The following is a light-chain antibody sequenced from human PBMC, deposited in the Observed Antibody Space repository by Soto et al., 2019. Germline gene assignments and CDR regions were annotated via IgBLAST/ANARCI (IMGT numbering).Light chain of an antibody. J-gene: IGLJ1*01. CDR3: QSYDSSLSGSHV. Sequence: QSVLTQPASVSGSPGQSITISCTGTSSDVGGYNYVSWYQQHPGKAPKLMIYDASNRPSGVSKRFSGSKSGNSASLAITGLQAEDEADYYCQSYDSSLSGSHVFGTGTKVTVL. V-gene: IGLV2-14*01. CDR2: DAS. CDR1: SSDVGGYNY.